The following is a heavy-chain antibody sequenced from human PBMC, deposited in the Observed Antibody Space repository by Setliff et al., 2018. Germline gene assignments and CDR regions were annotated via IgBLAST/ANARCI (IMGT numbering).Heavy chain of an antibody. CDR2: VFYSGAT. Sequence: SETLSLTCTVSGGSLSGASIVTWIRQPPGKGLEFIGYVFYSGATKYDPSLKSRVTMSVDTSKNRFSLKLRSVTAADTAMYYCAKGGTYRYFDYWGQGTLVTVSS. CDR1: GGSLSGAS. V-gene: IGHV4-61*08. J-gene: IGHJ4*02. CDR3: AKGGTYRYFDY.